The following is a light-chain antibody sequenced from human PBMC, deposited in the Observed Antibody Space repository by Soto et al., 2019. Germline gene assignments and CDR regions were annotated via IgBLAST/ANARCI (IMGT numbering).Light chain of an antibody. CDR2: GAY. J-gene: IGKJ2*01. Sequence: EIVLTQSPGTLSLSPGERAILSCRASQSVSSSFLAWYQQTPGQAPRLLIYGAYRRATGIPDRFSGSGSGTGFTLTISRLEPEDFVVYYCQQYGSSPRTFGQGTKVDIK. CDR3: QQYGSSPRT. CDR1: QSVSSSF. V-gene: IGKV3-20*01.